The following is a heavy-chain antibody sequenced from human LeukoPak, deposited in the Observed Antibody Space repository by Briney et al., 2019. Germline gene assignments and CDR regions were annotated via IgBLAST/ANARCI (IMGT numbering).Heavy chain of an antibody. CDR3: ARVASSSWYD. V-gene: IGHV4-39*07. CDR1: GGSINSSRSY. J-gene: IGHJ4*02. Sequence: PSETLSLTCTVSGGSINSSRSYWGWIRQPPGKGLEWIGSIYYSGSTYYNPSLRSRVTISIDTSKNQFSLKLSSVTAADTAVYYCARVASSSWYDWGQGTLVTVSS. CDR2: IYYSGST. D-gene: IGHD6-13*01.